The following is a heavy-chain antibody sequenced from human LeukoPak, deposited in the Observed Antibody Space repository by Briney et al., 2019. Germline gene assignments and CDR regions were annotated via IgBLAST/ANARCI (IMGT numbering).Heavy chain of an antibody. CDR2: IKQDGSEK. CDR3: ARGSIAAAATGAFDI. V-gene: IGHV3-7*01. D-gene: IGHD6-13*01. CDR1: GFTFSSYW. Sequence: GGSLRLSCAASGFTFSSYWMSWVRQAPGKGLEWVANIKQDGSEKYYVDSVKGRFTISRDNAKNSLYLQMNSLRAEDTAVYYCARGSIAAAATGAFDIWGQGAMVTVSS. J-gene: IGHJ3*02.